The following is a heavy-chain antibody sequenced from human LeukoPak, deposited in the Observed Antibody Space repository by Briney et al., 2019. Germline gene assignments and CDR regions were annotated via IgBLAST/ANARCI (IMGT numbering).Heavy chain of an antibody. CDR2: ITDSGGDT. D-gene: IGHD6-6*01. J-gene: IGHJ4*02. CDR1: GFTFSSYA. Sequence: GGSLSLSCAASGFTFSSYAMSWVRQAPGKGLEWFSAITDSGGDTYYADSVKGRFTISRDNSNNALYLQMNSLKADDTAVYYCAKGSSTSRPYYFDYWGQGTLITVSS. CDR3: AKGSSTSRPYYFDY. V-gene: IGHV3-23*01.